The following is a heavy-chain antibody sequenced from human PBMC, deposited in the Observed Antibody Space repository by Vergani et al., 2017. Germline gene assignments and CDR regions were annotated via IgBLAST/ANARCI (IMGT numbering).Heavy chain of an antibody. CDR2: IRPKTDGETT. J-gene: IGHJ4*02. D-gene: IGHD1-26*01. CDR3: TTPTKWELLYYFDY. V-gene: IGHV3-15*01. Sequence: EVQPVESGGGLVKPGGSLRLSCTTSGFTFSSAWMSWVRQAPGKGLEWVARIRPKTDGETTDYAAPVKGRFTISREDSKNTLYLQMNSLKTEDTAVYYCTTPTKWELLYYFDYWGKGTLVTVSS. CDR1: GFTFSSAW.